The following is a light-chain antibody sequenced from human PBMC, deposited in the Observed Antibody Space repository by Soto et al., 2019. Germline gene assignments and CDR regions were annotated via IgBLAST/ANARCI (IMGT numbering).Light chain of an antibody. CDR3: QQYGSSPWT. V-gene: IGKV3-20*01. Sequence: ESVLTQSPGTLYLSPGERATLSCRASQSVSSSYLAWYQQKPGQAPRLLIYGASSRATGIPDRFSGSGSGTDFTLTISRLEPEDFAVYYCQQYGSSPWTFGQGTKVDI. J-gene: IGKJ1*01. CDR2: GAS. CDR1: QSVSSSY.